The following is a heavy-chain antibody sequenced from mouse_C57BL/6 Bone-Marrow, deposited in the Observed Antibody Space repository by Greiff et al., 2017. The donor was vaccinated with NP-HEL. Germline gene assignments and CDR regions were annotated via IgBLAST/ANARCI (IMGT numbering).Heavy chain of an antibody. D-gene: IGHD1-1*01. J-gene: IGHJ1*03. V-gene: IGHV1-47*01. Sequence: LVESGAELVKPGASVKMSCKASGYTFTTYPIEWMKQNHGKSLEWIGNFHPYNDDTKYNEKFKGKATLTVEKSSSTVYLELSRLTSDDSAVYYCAITTVVEGYWYFDVWGTGTTVTVSS. CDR1: GYTFTTYP. CDR2: FHPYNDDT. CDR3: AITTVVEGYWYFDV.